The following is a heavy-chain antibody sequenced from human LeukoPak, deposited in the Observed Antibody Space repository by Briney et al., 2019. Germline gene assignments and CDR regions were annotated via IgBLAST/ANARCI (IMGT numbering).Heavy chain of an antibody. J-gene: IGHJ6*03. CDR1: GFRFDDYS. Sequence: GWSLRLSCAASGFRFDDYSMNWVRHVPGKGLEWVAGINWDGASTGYRDSMKGRFTISRDNGKNSLYLQLNSLRVEDTAVYCCGRVHCSTNSCYDYYDYYMDVSGNGTTVTVSS. D-gene: IGHD2-2*01. CDR2: INWDGAST. V-gene: IGHV3-20*04. CDR3: GRVHCSTNSCYDYYDYYMDV.